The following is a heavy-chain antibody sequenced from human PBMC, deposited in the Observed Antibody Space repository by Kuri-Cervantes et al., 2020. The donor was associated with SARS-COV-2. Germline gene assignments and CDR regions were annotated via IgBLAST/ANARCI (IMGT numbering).Heavy chain of an antibody. CDR3: ARYSSSSFDY. CDR1: GGSISSSSYY. CDR2: IYTSGST. Sequence: SETLSLTCTVSGGSISSSSYYWGWIRQPPGKGLEWIGRIYTSGSTNYNPSLKSRVTMSVDTSKNQFSLKLSSVTAADTAVYYCARYSSSSFDYWGQGTLVTVSS. D-gene: IGHD6-6*01. V-gene: IGHV4-61*05. J-gene: IGHJ4*02.